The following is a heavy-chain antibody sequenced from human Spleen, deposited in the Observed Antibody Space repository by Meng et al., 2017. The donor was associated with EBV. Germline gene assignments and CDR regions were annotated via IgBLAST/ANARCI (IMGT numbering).Heavy chain of an antibody. V-gene: IGHV4-30-4*01. CDR1: GGSISTGGYF. D-gene: IGHD3-3*01. CDR3: ARGSWGGYFNYFDP. J-gene: IGHJ5*02. CDR2: IYYSGDT. Sequence: QVQLRGSGPRLVRPSQTLSLTCAVSGGSISTGGYFWSWIRQPPGKGLEWIGYIYYSGDTYYSPSLKSRLTVSVDRSKNQFSLKLTSVTAADTAVYYCARGSWGGYFNYFDPWGQGTLVTVSS.